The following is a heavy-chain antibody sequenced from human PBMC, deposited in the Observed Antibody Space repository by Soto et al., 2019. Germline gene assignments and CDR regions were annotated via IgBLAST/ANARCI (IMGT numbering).Heavy chain of an antibody. J-gene: IGHJ4*02. CDR3: ARGEVVVVPAAIRIHRQNRYFDY. Sequence: GASVKVSCKASGGTFSSYTISWVRQAPGQGLEWMGRIIPILGIANYAQKFQGRVTITADKSTSTAYMELSSLRSEDTAVYYCARGEVVVVPAAIRIHRQNRYFDYWGQGTLVTVSS. CDR2: IIPILGIA. D-gene: IGHD2-2*02. V-gene: IGHV1-69*02. CDR1: GGTFSSYT.